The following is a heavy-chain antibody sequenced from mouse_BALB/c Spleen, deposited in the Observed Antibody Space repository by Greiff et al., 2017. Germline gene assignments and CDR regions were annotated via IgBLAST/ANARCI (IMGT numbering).Heavy chain of an antibody. Sequence: EVQGVESGGGLVKPGGSLKLSCAASGFTFSSYAMSWVRQTPEKRLEWVASISSGGSTYYPDSVKGRFTISRDNARNILYLQMSSLRSEDTAMYYCARSERAYGKGAMDYWGQGTSVTVSS. V-gene: IGHV5-6-5*01. CDR3: ARSERAYGKGAMDY. J-gene: IGHJ4*01. D-gene: IGHD2-1*01. CDR2: ISSGGST. CDR1: GFTFSSYA.